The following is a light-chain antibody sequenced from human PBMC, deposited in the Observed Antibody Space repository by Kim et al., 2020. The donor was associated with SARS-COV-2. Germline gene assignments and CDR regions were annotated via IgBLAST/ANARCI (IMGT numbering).Light chain of an antibody. Sequence: GQSVTSSCTGTRSDVGAYKYVACYQQHPGKAPKLMIDVVSTQPSGVPDRFSGSKSGNTASLTVSGLQAEDEADYYCSSYAGSNNYVFGTGTKVTVL. CDR2: VVS. V-gene: IGLV2-8*01. CDR1: RSDVGAYKY. CDR3: SSYAGSNNYV. J-gene: IGLJ1*01.